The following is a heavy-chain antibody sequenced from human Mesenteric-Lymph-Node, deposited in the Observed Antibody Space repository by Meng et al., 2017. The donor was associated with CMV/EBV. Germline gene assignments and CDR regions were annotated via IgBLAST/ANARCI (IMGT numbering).Heavy chain of an antibody. CDR2: IYHSGST. V-gene: IGHV4-4*02. CDR1: GGSISSSNW. CDR3: AREDRGGSGSYDY. Sequence: CAVSGGSISSSNWWSLVRQPPGKGLEWIGEIYHSGSTNYNPSLKSRVTISVDKSKNQFSLKLSSVTAADTAVYYCAREDRGGSGSYDYWGQGTLVTVSS. D-gene: IGHD3-10*01. J-gene: IGHJ4*02.